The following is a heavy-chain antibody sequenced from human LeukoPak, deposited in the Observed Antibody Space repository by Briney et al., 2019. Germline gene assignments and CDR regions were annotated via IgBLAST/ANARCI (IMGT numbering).Heavy chain of an antibody. CDR3: ARGSGDYVWWSYLLVDY. CDR1: GYTFTSYG. D-gene: IGHD3-16*01. V-gene: IGHV1-18*01. J-gene: IGHJ4*02. CDR2: ISAYNGNT. Sequence: ASVKVSCKASGYTFTSYGISWVRQAPGQGLEWMGWISAYNGNTNYAQKLQGRVTMTTDTSTSTAYMELRSLRSDDTAVYYCARGSGDYVWWSYLLVDYWGQGTLVTVSS.